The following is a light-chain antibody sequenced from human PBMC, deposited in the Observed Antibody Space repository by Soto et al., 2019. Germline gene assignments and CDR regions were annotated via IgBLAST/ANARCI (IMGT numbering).Light chain of an antibody. CDR1: SSNIGAGYD. Sequence: QSVLTQPPSVSGAPGQRVTISCTGSSSNIGAGYDVQWYQQLPGTAPKLLIYGNNDRPSGVPDRFSGSKSGTSVSLAITGLQAEEEADYYCQSYDTRLSGWVFGGGTKLTVL. J-gene: IGLJ3*02. V-gene: IGLV1-40*01. CDR2: GNN. CDR3: QSYDTRLSGWV.